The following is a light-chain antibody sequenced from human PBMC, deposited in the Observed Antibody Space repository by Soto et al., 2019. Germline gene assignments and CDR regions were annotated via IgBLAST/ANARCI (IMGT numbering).Light chain of an antibody. V-gene: IGKV1-33*01. CDR1: QDISIY. CDR2: DAS. Sequence: DIQMTQAPSSLSASVRDRVTITCQASQDISIYLNWYQQKPGKAPKLLIYDASNLETGVPSRFSGSGSGTDFTFTISSLQPEDIATYYCQQYDHLPLTFGGGTTVEIK. CDR3: QQYDHLPLT. J-gene: IGKJ4*01.